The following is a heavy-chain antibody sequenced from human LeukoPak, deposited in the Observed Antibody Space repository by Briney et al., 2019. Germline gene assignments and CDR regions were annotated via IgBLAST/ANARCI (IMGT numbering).Heavy chain of an antibody. CDR3: ARLTGSGSYYSR. Sequence: SETLSLTCAVSGYSISSGYYWGWIRQPPGKGLEWIGSIYHSGSTYYNPSLKSRVTISVDTSKNQFSLKLSSVTAADTAEYYCARLTGSGSYYSRWGQGTLVTVSS. CDR2: IYHSGST. D-gene: IGHD3-10*01. CDR1: GYSISSGYY. V-gene: IGHV4-38-2*01. J-gene: IGHJ4*02.